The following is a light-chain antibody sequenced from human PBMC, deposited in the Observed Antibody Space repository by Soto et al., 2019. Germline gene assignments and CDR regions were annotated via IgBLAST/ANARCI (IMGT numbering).Light chain of an antibody. Sequence: DIQLTQSPPYQSASVGDRVTITCQASQDINNYLNWYQQKPGKAPELLIYDASTLETGVPSRFSGSGSGTDFTFAISSLQPEDFATYYCQQYDNLPLTFGGGTKVEI. CDR2: DAS. CDR1: QDINNY. J-gene: IGKJ4*01. CDR3: QQYDNLPLT. V-gene: IGKV1-33*01.